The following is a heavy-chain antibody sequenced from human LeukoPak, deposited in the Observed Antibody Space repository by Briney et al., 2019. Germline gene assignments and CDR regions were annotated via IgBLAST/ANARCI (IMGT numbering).Heavy chain of an antibody. V-gene: IGHV3-30*03. CDR1: GFTFSSYG. CDR2: ISYGGSNK. CDR3: ASLSPLFDY. Sequence: GGSLRLSCAASGFTFSSYGMHWVRQAPGKGLEWVAVISYGGSNKYYADSVKGRFTISRDNSKNTLYLQMNSLRAEDTAVYYCASLSPLFDYWGQGTLVTVSS. J-gene: IGHJ4*02.